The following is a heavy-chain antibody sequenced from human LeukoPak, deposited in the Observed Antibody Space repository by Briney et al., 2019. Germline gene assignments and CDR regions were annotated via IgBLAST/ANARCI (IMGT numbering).Heavy chain of an antibody. Sequence: SQTLSLTCTVSGGSISSGSYYWRWIRQPAGKGLQWIGRIYTSGSTNYNPSLKSRVTISVDTSKNQFSLKLSSVTAADTAVYYCARGKCSGGSCYQTVTGYFDLWGRGTLVTVSS. V-gene: IGHV4-61*02. CDR2: IYTSGST. J-gene: IGHJ2*01. CDR1: GGSISSGSYY. CDR3: ARGKCSGGSCYQTVTGYFDL. D-gene: IGHD2-15*01.